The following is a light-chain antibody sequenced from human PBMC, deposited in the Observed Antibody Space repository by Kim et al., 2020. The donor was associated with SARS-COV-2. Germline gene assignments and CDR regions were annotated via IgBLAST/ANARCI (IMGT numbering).Light chain of an antibody. CDR1: KLGDKY. CDR2: QDS. V-gene: IGLV3-1*01. CDR3: QAWDSSPAYV. Sequence: SYELTQPPSVSVSPGQTASITCSGDKLGDKYACWYQQKPGQSPVLVIYQDSKRPSGIPERFSGSNSGNTATLTISGTQAMDEDDYYCQAWDSSPAYVFGT. J-gene: IGLJ1*01.